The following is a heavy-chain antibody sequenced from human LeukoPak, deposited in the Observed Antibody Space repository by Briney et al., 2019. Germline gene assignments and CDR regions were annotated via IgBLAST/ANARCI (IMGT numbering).Heavy chain of an antibody. Sequence: PSETLSLTCTVSGGSISSYYWSWIRQPAGKGLEWIGRIYSTGITNYNPSLKSRVTMSVDTSRNQFSLKMSSVTAADTAVYYCAREVEGYTYGLSPSLDYWGQGTLVTVSS. D-gene: IGHD5-18*01. V-gene: IGHV4-4*07. CDR2: IYSTGIT. CDR1: GGSISSYY. CDR3: AREVEGYTYGLSPSLDY. J-gene: IGHJ4*02.